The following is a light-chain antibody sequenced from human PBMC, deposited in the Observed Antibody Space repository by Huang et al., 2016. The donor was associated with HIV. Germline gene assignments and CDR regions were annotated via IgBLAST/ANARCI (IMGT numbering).Light chain of an antibody. CDR3: QQYSVSPWT. Sequence: EIVLTQSPDTLSLSPGERGAISCRASQNVTNDYLAWYQQKSGQAPRLLIYGSSGRATGVPGRFGCRGSGAEFILTIDRLEPEDFASYYCQQYSVSPWTFGPGTKLEVK. V-gene: IGKV3-20*01. CDR1: QNVTNDY. J-gene: IGKJ1*01. CDR2: GSS.